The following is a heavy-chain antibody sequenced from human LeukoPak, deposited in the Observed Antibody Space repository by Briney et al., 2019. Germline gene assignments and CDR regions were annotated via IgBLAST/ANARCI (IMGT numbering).Heavy chain of an antibody. CDR1: GGSISSYY. CDR3: ARVGYCSSTSCYGLAFDY. D-gene: IGHD2-2*01. V-gene: IGHV4-59*01. J-gene: IGHJ4*02. Sequence: SETLSLTCTVSGGSISSYYWSWIRQPPGKGLEWIGYIYYSGSTNYNSSLKSRVTISVDTSKNQFSLKLSSVTAADTAVYYCARVGYCSSTSCYGLAFDYWGQGTLVTVSS. CDR2: IYYSGST.